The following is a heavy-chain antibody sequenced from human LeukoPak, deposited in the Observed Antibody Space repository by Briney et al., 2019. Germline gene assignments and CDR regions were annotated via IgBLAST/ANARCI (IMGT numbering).Heavy chain of an antibody. V-gene: IGHV1-2*02. Sequence: ASVKVSCKASGYTFTGYYMHWVRQAPGQGLEWMRWINPNSGGTNYAQKFQGRVTMTRDTSISTAYMELSRLRSDDTAVYYCARDLDRIVVVSPPGGFDPWGQGTLVTVSS. D-gene: IGHD3-22*01. CDR3: ARDLDRIVVVSPPGGFDP. CDR2: INPNSGGT. J-gene: IGHJ5*02. CDR1: GYTFTGYY.